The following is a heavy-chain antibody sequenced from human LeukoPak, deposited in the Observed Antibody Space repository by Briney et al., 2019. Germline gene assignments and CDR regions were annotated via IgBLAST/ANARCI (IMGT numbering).Heavy chain of an antibody. J-gene: IGHJ4*02. Sequence: GGSLRLSCAATGFTFDDYAMHWVRQAPGKGLEWVSGISWNSGSIGYADSVKGRFTISRDNSKNTLYLQMNSLRAEDTAVYYCARGSLEQQLANSFDYWGQGTLVTVSS. CDR3: ARGSLEQQLANSFDY. CDR2: ISWNSGSI. D-gene: IGHD6-13*01. CDR1: GFTFDDYA. V-gene: IGHV3-9*01.